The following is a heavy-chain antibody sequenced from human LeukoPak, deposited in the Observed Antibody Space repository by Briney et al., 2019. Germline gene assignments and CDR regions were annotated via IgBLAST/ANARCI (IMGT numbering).Heavy chain of an antibody. CDR1: GFSLSTSGVG. Sequence: SGPTLVKPTQTLTLTCTFSGFSLSTSGVGVGWIRQPPGKALEWLALIYWDDDKRYSPSLKSRLTITKDTSKNQVVLTMTNMDPVDTATYYCAHTSQYSSSWYYYYYYMDVWGKGTTVTVSS. J-gene: IGHJ6*03. CDR2: IYWDDDK. CDR3: AHTSQYSSSWYYYYYYMDV. V-gene: IGHV2-5*02. D-gene: IGHD6-13*01.